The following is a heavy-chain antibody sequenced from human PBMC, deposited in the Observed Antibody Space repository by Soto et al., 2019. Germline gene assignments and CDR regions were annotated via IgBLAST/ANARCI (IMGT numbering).Heavy chain of an antibody. J-gene: IGHJ4*02. V-gene: IGHV4-4*02. CDR3: ARDQGSGTYFDY. Sequence: QVQLQESGPGLVKPSGTLSLTCAVSGGSISSSNWWSWVRQPXXKGLEWIGEIYHSGSTNYNPSLKRRVTISVDKSKNQFSLKLSSVTAADTAVYYCARDQGSGTYFDYWGQGTLVTVSS. CDR1: GGSISSSNW. CDR2: IYHSGST. D-gene: IGHD1-7*01.